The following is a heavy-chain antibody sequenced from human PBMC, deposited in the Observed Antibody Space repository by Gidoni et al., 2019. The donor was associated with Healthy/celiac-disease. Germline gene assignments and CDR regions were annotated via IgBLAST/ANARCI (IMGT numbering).Heavy chain of an antibody. CDR1: GFTFSSYN. CDR3: ARAEGGAFDI. J-gene: IGHJ3*02. V-gene: IGHV3-21*01. CDR2: SSGSSSYI. Sequence: EVQLVESGGGLVKPGGSLRLSCAASGFTFSSYNINWVRKAPGKGLEWVSSSSGSSSYIFYADSVKGRFTISRDNAKNSLYLQMNSLRAEDTAVYYCARAEGGAFDIWGQGTMVTVSS.